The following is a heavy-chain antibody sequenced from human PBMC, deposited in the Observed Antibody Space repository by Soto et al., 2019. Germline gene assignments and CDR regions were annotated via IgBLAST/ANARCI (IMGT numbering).Heavy chain of an antibody. J-gene: IGHJ4*02. D-gene: IGHD6-6*01. CDR3: AKEDKMAARPRSQFDY. CDR2: ISGSGSRT. V-gene: IGHV3-23*01. CDR1: GFTFSGFG. Sequence: GGSLRLSCAASGFTFSGFGMHWVRQIPGKGLEWVSFISGSGSRTYYADSVKGRFTISRDNSKNTLYLQMNSLRAEDTAVYYCAKEDKMAARPRSQFDYWGQGTLVTVSS.